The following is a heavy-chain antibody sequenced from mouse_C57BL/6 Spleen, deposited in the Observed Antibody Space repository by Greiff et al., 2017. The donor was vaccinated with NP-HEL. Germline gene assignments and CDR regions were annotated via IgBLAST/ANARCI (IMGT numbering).Heavy chain of an antibody. V-gene: IGHV5-16*01. CDR1: GFTFSDYY. D-gene: IGHD3-2*02. CDR2: INYDGSST. Sequence: EVQLVESEGGLVQPGSSMKLSCTASGFTFSDYYMAWVRQVPEKGLEWVANINYDGSSTYYLDSLQSRFIISRDNAKNILYLQMSSLKSEDTATYYCARAPDSSCYLDYWGQGTTLTVSS. J-gene: IGHJ2*01. CDR3: ARAPDSSCYLDY.